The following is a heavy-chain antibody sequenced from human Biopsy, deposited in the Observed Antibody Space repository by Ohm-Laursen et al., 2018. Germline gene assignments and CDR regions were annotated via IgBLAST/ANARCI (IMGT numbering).Heavy chain of an antibody. CDR2: IFYSANT. CDR1: GVSINGGRYY. J-gene: IGHJ5*02. CDR3: ARTPRDSFWSGSYKRGLWFDP. Sequence: SQTLSLTCTVSGVSINGGRYYWNWIRHHPGKGLEWIGNIFYSANTYYNPSLKSRVTISKDTSKNQFSLQLSSVTAADTAVYYCARTPRDSFWSGSYKRGLWFDPWGQGTLVTVSS. V-gene: IGHV4-31*03. D-gene: IGHD3-3*01.